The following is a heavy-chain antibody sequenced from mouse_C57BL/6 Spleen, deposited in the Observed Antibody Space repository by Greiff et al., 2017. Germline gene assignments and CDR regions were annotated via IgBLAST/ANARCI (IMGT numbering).Heavy chain of an antibody. CDR1: GFTFRSYA. J-gene: IGHJ2*01. Sequence: EVTLMASGGGLVKPGGSLTLSCAASGFTFRSYAMSLVRQTPEKRLEWVAPISDGGSYTYYPDNVKGRFTISSDNAKNNLYLQMIHLKSEDRAMYYCARDRTGDCNDWGQGSTLTVSS. CDR3: ARDRTGDCND. D-gene: IGHD2-13*01. CDR2: ISDGGSYT. V-gene: IGHV5-4*01.